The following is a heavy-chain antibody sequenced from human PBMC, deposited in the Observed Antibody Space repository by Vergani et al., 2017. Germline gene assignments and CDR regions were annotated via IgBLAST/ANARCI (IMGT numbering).Heavy chain of an antibody. J-gene: IGHJ6*03. CDR3: AREGCSSTSYYTESDYYYYMDV. CDR1: GDSVSSNSAA. Sequence: QVQLQQSGPGLVKPSQTLSLTCAISGDSVSSNSAAWNWIRQSPSRGLEWLGRTYYRSKWYNDYAVSVKSRITINPDTSKNQFSLQLNSVTPEDTAVFYCAREGCSSTSYYTESDYYYYMDVWGKGTTVTVSS. CDR2: TYYRSKWYN. V-gene: IGHV6-1*01. D-gene: IGHD2-2*02.